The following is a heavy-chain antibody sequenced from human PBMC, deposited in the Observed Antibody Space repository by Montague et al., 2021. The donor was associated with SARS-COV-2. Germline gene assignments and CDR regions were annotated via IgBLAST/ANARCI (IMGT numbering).Heavy chain of an antibody. J-gene: IGHJ6*02. CDR1: GGSISSSSYY. V-gene: IGHV4-39*07. CDR3: ARVGRQQLVRLSGIDV. Sequence: SETLSLTCTVSGGSISSSSYYWGRIRQPPGKGLEWIGSIYYSGSTYYNPSLKSRVTISVDTSKNQFSLKLSSVTAADTAVYYCARVGRQQLVRLSGIDVWGQGTTVTVSS. D-gene: IGHD6-13*01. CDR2: IYYSGST.